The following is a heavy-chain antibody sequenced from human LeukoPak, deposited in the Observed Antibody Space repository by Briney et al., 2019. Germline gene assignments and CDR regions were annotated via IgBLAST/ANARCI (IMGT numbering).Heavy chain of an antibody. CDR2: INPNSGGT. CDR1: GYTFTGYY. Sequence: GASVKVSCKASGYTFTGYYMHWVRQAPGQGLEWMGWINPNSGGTNYALRFQGRVTMTRDTSISTAYMELSRLRSDDTAVYYCARTPTTVVNLDYWGQGTLVTVSS. D-gene: IGHD4-23*01. V-gene: IGHV1-2*02. J-gene: IGHJ4*02. CDR3: ARTPTTVVNLDY.